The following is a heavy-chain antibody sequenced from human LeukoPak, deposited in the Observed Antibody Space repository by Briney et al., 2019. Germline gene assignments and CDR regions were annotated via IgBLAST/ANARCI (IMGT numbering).Heavy chain of an antibody. D-gene: IGHD3-3*01. CDR3: ARDRPRPKLEWLLVSILPNWFDP. CDR1: GFTFSSYW. V-gene: IGHV3-7*01. CDR2: IKQDGSEK. J-gene: IGHJ5*02. Sequence: GGSLRLSCAASGFTFSSYWMRWVRQAPGKGLEWVANIKQDGSEKYYVDSVKGRFTISRDNAKNSLYLQMNSLRAEDTAVYYCARDRPRPKLEWLLVSILPNWFDPWGQGTLVTVSS.